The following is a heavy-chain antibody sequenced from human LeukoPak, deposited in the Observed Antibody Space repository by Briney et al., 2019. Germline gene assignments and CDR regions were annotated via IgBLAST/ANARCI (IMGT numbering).Heavy chain of an antibody. J-gene: IGHJ4*02. CDR3: ARFNNRWYGVVDS. CDR2: IYYAGST. V-gene: IGHV4-39*01. Sequence: SETLSLTCTVSGGSISSSSYYWGWIRQPPGKGLEWIGNIYYAGSTYYNPSLKSRVTISVDTSKSQCSLKLTSVAAADTAVYYCARFNNRWYGVVDSWGQGTLVTVSS. CDR1: GGSISSSSYY. D-gene: IGHD3-3*01.